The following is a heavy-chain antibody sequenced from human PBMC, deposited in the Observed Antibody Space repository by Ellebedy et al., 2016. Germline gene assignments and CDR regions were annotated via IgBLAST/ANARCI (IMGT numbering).Heavy chain of an antibody. V-gene: IGHV2-70*11. D-gene: IGHD6-6*01. Sequence: SGPTLVKPTQTLTLTCTFSGFSLSTTGMSVSWIRQPPGKALEWLARIDWDDDTYYNTSLRTRLTIYKDTSKDQVVLTMTNMYPVDTGTYYCARITDSSSPNYFYYAMDVWGQGTTVSVS. J-gene: IGHJ6*02. CDR2: IDWDDDT. CDR3: ARITDSSSPNYFYYAMDV. CDR1: GFSLSTTGMS.